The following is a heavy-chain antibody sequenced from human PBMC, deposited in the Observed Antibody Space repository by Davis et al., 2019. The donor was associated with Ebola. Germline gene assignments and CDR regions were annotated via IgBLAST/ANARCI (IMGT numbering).Heavy chain of an antibody. J-gene: IGHJ6*04. Sequence: GESLKISCAASGFTFSSYGMHWVRQAPGKGLEWVAVIWYDGSNKYYVDSVMGRFTISRDNSKNTLYLQMNSLRAEDTAVYYCARDRGTGTKGSYGMDVWGKGTTVTVSS. CDR3: ARDRGTGTKGSYGMDV. CDR2: IWYDGSNK. V-gene: IGHV3-33*01. D-gene: IGHD1-1*01. CDR1: GFTFSSYG.